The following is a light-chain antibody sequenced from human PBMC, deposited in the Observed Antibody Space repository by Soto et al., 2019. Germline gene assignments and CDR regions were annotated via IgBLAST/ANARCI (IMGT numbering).Light chain of an antibody. CDR2: DVT. CDR1: SSDVGGYIY. Sequence: QSVLTQPASVSGSLGQSITISCTGTSSDVGGYIYVSWYQQHPGKAPKLMIYDVTSRPSGVSYRFFGSKSGNTASLTISGLQAEDEADYYCSSYTTSSSYVFGTGTKVTVL. J-gene: IGLJ1*01. CDR3: SSYTTSSSYV. V-gene: IGLV2-14*01.